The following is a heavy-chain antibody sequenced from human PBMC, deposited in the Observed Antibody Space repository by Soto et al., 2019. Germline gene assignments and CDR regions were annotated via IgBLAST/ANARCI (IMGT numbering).Heavy chain of an antibody. CDR1: QFSFSNYW. CDR3: ARDAAAGTARPDI. Sequence: EVQLVESGGGVVQPGGSLRLSCATSQFSFSNYWMTWVRQAPGKGLDWVATINQDGSQKYYVGSLRGRFTISRDNAENALYLQMNSLRAEDTAVYYCARDAAAGTARPDIWGQGTMVTVSS. V-gene: IGHV3-7*04. CDR2: INQDGSQK. J-gene: IGHJ3*02. D-gene: IGHD6-13*01.